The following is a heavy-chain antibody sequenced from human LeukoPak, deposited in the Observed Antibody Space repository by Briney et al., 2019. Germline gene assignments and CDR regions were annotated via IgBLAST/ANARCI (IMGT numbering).Heavy chain of an antibody. CDR3: ARGTDSSVPYDY. V-gene: IGHV4-59*01. CDR2: IYYSGTT. Sequence: SETLSLTCTVSGGSISNYFWIWIRQPPGKGLEWIGYIYYSGTTNYNPSLKSRVTISLDTSKNQFSLKLNSVTAADTAVYYCARGTDSSVPYDYWGQGALVTVSS. D-gene: IGHD3-22*01. CDR1: GGSISNYF. J-gene: IGHJ4*02.